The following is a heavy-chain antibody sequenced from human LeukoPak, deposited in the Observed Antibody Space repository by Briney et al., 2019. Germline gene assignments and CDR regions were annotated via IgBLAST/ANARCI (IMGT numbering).Heavy chain of an antibody. CDR1: GYTFTGYY. D-gene: IGHD3-22*01. V-gene: IGHV1-2*02. CDR2: INPNSGGT. Sequence: ASVKVSCKASGYTFTGYYMHWVRQAPGQGLEWMGWINPNSGGTNYAQKFQGRVTMTRDTSISTAYMELSRLRSDDTAVYYCARDLVGVRYYDSSGYYYGNYGMDVWGQGTTVTVSS. CDR3: ARDLVGVRYYDSSGYYYGNYGMDV. J-gene: IGHJ6*02.